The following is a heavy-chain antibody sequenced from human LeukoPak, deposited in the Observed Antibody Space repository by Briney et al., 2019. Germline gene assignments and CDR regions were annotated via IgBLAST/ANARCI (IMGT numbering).Heavy chain of an antibody. CDR1: GFTFSNYW. V-gene: IGHV3-74*01. CDR2: INGDGSIT. CDR3: ARDAGNSYTYPFDY. Sequence: GGSLRLSRAASGFTFSNYWMHWVRQAPGKGLVWVSRINGDGSITNYADSVKGRFTISRDNAKNTQYLQMNSLRAEDTAVYYCARDAGNSYTYPFDYWGQGTLVTVSS. D-gene: IGHD2-2*02. J-gene: IGHJ4*02.